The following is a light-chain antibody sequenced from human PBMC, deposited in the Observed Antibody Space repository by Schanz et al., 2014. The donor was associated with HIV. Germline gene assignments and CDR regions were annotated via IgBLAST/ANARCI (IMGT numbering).Light chain of an antibody. V-gene: IGLV2-14*01. CDR3: QSYDSSLSGSVV. J-gene: IGLJ2*01. CDR2: DVT. CDR1: SSDVGGYNY. Sequence: QSALTQPASVSGSPGQSITISCTGTSSDVGGYNYVSWYQQYPGKAPKLMIYDVTNRPSGVSTRFSGAKSGNTASLTISGLQAEDEADYYCQSYDSSLSGSVVFGGGTKLTVL.